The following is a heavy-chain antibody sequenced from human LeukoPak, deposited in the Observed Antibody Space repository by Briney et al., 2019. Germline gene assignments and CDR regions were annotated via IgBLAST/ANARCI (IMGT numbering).Heavy chain of an antibody. CDR1: GFTFSSYG. J-gene: IGHJ4*02. V-gene: IGHV3-30*02. D-gene: IGHD3-9*01. CDR3: AKDPRRRDYDILTGYYEGFFDY. CDR2: IRYDGSNK. Sequence: GGSLRLSRAASGFTFSSYGMHWVRQAPGKGLEWVAFIRYDGSNKYYADSVKGRFTISRDNSKNTLYLQMNSLRAEDTAVYYCAKDPRRRDYDILTGYYEGFFDYWGQGTLVTVSS.